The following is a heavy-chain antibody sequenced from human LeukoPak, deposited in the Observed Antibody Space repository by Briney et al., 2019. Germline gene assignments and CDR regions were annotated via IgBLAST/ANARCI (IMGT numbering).Heavy chain of an antibody. CDR3: ARVLYSSSSADY. CDR1: GFTFSSYA. J-gene: IGHJ4*02. Sequence: GGSLRLSCAASGFTFSSYAMSWVRQAPGKGLEWVSAISGSGGSTYYADSAKGRFTISRDNAKNSLYLQMNSLRAEDTAVYYCARVLYSSSSADYWGQGTLVTVSS. CDR2: ISGSGGST. V-gene: IGHV3-23*01. D-gene: IGHD6-6*01.